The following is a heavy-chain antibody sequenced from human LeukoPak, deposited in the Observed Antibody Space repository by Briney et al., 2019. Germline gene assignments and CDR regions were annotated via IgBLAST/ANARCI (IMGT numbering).Heavy chain of an antibody. D-gene: IGHD3-22*01. Sequence: PSETLSLTCTVSGGSISSGDYYWSWIRQHPGKGLEWIGYIHYSGSTNFNPSLKSRVTISVDTSKNQFSLKLSSVTAADTAVYYCAREGGPHYYDSRGKNWFDPWGQGTLVTVSS. CDR2: IHYSGST. CDR3: AREGGPHYYDSRGKNWFDP. J-gene: IGHJ5*02. CDR1: GGSISSGDYY. V-gene: IGHV4-61*08.